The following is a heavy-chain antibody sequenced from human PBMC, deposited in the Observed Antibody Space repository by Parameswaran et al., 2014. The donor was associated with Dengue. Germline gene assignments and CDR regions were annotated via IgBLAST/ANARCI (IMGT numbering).Heavy chain of an antibody. D-gene: IGHD2/OR15-2a*01. CDR3: ARKETENRLPFDY. CDR1: GGSFSGYY. J-gene: IGHJ4*02. CDR2: INHSGST. Sequence: SETLSLTCAVYGGSFSGYYWSWIRQPPGKGLEWIGEINHSGSTNYNPSLKSRVTISVNTSKNQFSLKLSSVTAADTAVYYCARKETENRLPFDYWGPGNPGHRLL. V-gene: IGHV4-34*01.